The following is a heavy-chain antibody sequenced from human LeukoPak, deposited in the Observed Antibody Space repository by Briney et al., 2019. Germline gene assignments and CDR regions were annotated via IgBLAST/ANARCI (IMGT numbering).Heavy chain of an antibody. CDR1: GFTFSSFW. V-gene: IGHV3-7*01. J-gene: IGHJ4*02. CDR2: IKEDESEK. D-gene: IGHD6-13*01. CDR3: ARDAAIDY. Sequence: AGGSLRLSCAASGFTFSSFWMSWVRQAPGKGLEWVASIKEDESEKYYVDSVKGRFTISRDNTKNSLYLQMNSLSAEDTAVYYCARDAAIDYWGQGTLVTVSS.